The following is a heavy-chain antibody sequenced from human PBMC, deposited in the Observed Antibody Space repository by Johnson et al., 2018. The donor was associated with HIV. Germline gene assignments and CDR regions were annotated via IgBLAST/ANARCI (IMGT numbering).Heavy chain of an antibody. CDR2: ISYDGSNK. CDR1: GFTFSNYG. J-gene: IGHJ3*02. D-gene: IGHD4-11*01. CDR3: AKGWDPMTTVNTFAFDI. V-gene: IGHV3-30*18. Sequence: QVQLVESGGGVVQPGRSLRLSCAAFGFTFSNYGVHWVRQAPGKGLEWVAVISYDGSNKYYADSVKGRFTISRDNSKNTLYLQMHTLRAEDAAVYYCAKGWDPMTTVNTFAFDIWGQGTMVTVSS.